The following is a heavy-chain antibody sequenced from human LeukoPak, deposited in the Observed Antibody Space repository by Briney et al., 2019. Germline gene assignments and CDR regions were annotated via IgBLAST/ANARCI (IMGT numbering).Heavy chain of an antibody. CDR2: ISPGGDTP. CDR1: GFTFSSYT. D-gene: IGHD5-12*01. Sequence: GGSLRLSCTASGFTFSSYTMNWVRQAPGKGLEWVSGISPGGDTPYYADSVRGRFTISRDNSKNTMYLQMNSLRAEDTAVYYCAQDRAWIEFYFWGQGTLVTVSS. CDR3: AQDRAWIEFYF. J-gene: IGHJ4*02. V-gene: IGHV3-23*01.